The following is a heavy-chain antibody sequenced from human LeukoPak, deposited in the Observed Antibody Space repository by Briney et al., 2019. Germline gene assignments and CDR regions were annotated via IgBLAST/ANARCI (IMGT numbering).Heavy chain of an antibody. D-gene: IGHD6-6*01. CDR3: ARDSHQGSDY. Sequence: PGRSLRLSCAASGFTFSSYAMHWVRQAPGKGLEWVAVISYDGSNKYYADSVKGQFTISRDNSKNTLYLQMNSLGGEDTAVYYCARDSHQGSDYWGQGTLVTVSS. V-gene: IGHV3-30-3*01. CDR1: GFTFSSYA. J-gene: IGHJ4*02. CDR2: ISYDGSNK.